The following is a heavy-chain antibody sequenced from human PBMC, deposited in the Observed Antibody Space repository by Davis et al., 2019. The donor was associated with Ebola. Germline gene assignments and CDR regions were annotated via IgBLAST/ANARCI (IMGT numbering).Heavy chain of an antibody. CDR3: ARVGGADFDL. CDR2: ISSSSSYI. CDR1: GFTFSSYS. Sequence: GESLKISCAASGFTFSSYSMNWVRQAPGKGLEWVSSISSSSSYIYYADSVKGRFTISRDNAKNSLYLQMNSLRAEDTAVYYCARVGGADFDLWGRGTLVTVSS. D-gene: IGHD3-10*01. J-gene: IGHJ2*01. V-gene: IGHV3-21*01.